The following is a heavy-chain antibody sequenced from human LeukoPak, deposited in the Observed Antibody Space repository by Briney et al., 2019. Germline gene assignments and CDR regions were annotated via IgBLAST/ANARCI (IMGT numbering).Heavy chain of an antibody. Sequence: GGSLRLSCAASGFTFRNYWMGWVRQAPGKGLEWVANTKPDGSAEYYADSVRGRFTTSRDNANNFLYLQMNRLRAEDTAVYYCAGAGGLNTNFDYWGQGTLVTVSS. CDR3: AGAGGLNTNFDY. CDR1: GFTFRNYW. V-gene: IGHV3-7*01. J-gene: IGHJ4*02. CDR2: TKPDGSAE. D-gene: IGHD2-8*02.